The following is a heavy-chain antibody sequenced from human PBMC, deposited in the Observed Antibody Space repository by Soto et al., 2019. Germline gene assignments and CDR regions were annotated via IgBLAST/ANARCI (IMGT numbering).Heavy chain of an antibody. D-gene: IGHD1-1*01. CDR1: GGTFSSYA. J-gene: IGHJ6*02. V-gene: IGHV1-69*01. CDR2: IIPIFGTA. Sequence: QVQLVQSGAEVKKPGSSVKVSCKASGGTFSSYAISWVRQAPGQGLEWMGGIIPIFGTANYAQKFQGRVTITADESTSTAYMELSILRSEDTAVYYCVKARLLPVQYYGMDVWGQGTMVTVSS. CDR3: VKARLLPVQYYGMDV.